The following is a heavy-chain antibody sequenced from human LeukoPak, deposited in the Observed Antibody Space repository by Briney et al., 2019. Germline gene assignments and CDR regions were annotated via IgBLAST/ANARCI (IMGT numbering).Heavy chain of an antibody. CDR2: ISYNSDTI. D-gene: IGHD2-21*02. CDR3: AKDYCGGDCYSGWYFDL. J-gene: IGHJ2*01. V-gene: IGHV3-9*01. Sequence: GGSLRLSCAASGFTFDDYAMHWVRQAPGKGLEWVSGISYNSDTIAYADSVKGRFTISRDNAKNSLYLQMNSLRAEDTALYYCAKDYCGGDCYSGWYFDLWGRGTVVTVSS. CDR1: GFTFDDYA.